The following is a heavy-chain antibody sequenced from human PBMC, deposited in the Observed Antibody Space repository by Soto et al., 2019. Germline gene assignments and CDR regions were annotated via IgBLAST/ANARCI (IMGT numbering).Heavy chain of an antibody. V-gene: IGHV3-33*01. Sequence: QVQLVESGGGVVQPGRSLRLSCAASGFTLTTYGFHWVRQAPGKGLEWVALIWSDGSNRYYADSVKGRFTISRDNFKNTLYLQMNSLRAEDTAVYYCAREGHEGWFDPWGQGTLVTVSS. CDR3: AREGHEGWFDP. CDR2: IWSDGSNR. CDR1: GFTLTTYG. J-gene: IGHJ5*02.